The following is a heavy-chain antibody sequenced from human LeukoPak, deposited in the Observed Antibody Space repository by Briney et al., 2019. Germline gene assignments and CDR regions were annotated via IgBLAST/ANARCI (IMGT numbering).Heavy chain of an antibody. J-gene: IGHJ6*02. CDR1: GFTFSSFH. V-gene: IGHV3-30*18. Sequence: GGSLRLSCAASGFTFSSFHMHWVRQAPGKGLEWVAVISYAGSDTYYTDSVKGRFTISRDNFKNTLYLQMNSLRAEDTAVYYCAKVIQSGWGYYYYGMDVWGQGTTVTGSS. CDR2: ISYAGSDT. D-gene: IGHD6-19*01. CDR3: AKVIQSGWGYYYYGMDV.